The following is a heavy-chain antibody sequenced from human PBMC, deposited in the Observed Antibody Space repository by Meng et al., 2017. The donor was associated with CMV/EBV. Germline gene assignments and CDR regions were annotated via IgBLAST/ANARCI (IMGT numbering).Heavy chain of an antibody. J-gene: IGHJ4*02. CDR1: GYTFTGYY. CDR2: INPNSGGT. V-gene: IGHV1-2*02. Sequence: ASVKVSCKASGYTFTGYYMHWVRQAPGQGLEWMGWINPNSGGTNYAQKFQGRVTMTRDTSISTAYMELSRLRSDDTAVYYCARGKTINSGSYFYYSDYWGQGTLVTVSS. CDR3: ARGKTINSGSYFYYSDY. D-gene: IGHD1-26*01.